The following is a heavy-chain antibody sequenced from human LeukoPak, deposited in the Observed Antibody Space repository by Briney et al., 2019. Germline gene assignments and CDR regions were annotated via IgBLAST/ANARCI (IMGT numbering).Heavy chain of an antibody. CDR2: INPNSGDT. V-gene: IGHV1-2*02. J-gene: IGHJ4*02. CDR1: GYPFTDQL. D-gene: IGHD3-10*01. CDR3: ARGELLVDY. Sequence: ASVRVSCEASGYPFTDQLTKWGRHAPGRRLEWRGWINPNSGDTNYEQKFQGRVTMTSDTSISTAYMDLTRLASDDPAVYYCARGELLVDYWGQGTLVTVPS.